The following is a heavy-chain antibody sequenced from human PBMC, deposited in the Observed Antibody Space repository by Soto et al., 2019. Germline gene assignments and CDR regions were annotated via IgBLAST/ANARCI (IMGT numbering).Heavy chain of an antibody. Sequence: GGSLRLSCAASGFTFSSYAMSWVRQAPWKGLEWVSAISGSGVSTYYADSVKGRFTISRDNSKKTLYLEMNSLRAEDTAVYYCAKDENYDFCTGYFVYWVQGHVVSVSA. CDR1: GFTFSSYA. V-gene: IGHV3-23*01. CDR3: AKDENYDFCTGYFVY. CDR2: ISGSGVST. J-gene: IGHJ1*01. D-gene: IGHD3-3*01.